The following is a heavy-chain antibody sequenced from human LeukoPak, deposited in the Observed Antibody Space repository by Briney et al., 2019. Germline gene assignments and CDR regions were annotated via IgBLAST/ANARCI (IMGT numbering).Heavy chain of an antibody. J-gene: IGHJ4*02. CDR3: AGYGVYPY. CDR2: FGISGTI. CDR1: GFTVNTYD. D-gene: IGHD4-17*01. Sequence: GGSLRLSCAASGFTVNTYDMHWVRQAPGEGPDWIAYFGISGTIYYADSVRGRFTISKDNAKKSLFLQMNSLRVDDTAIYYCAGYGVYPYWGQGTPVTVSS. V-gene: IGHV3-48*01.